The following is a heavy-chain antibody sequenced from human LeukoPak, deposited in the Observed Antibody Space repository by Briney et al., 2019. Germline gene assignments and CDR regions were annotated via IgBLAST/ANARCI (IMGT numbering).Heavy chain of an antibody. J-gene: IGHJ3*02. CDR3: ARGGSPPEALGDTFDI. CDR1: GFTFSSHW. Sequence: HGGSLRLSCVASGFTFSSHWMHWVRQGPGKGLVWVSRIKSDGRGTNYADSVKGRFTISRDNAKNTLYLQMNSLRAEDTAVYYCARGGSPPEALGDTFDIWGQGAMVTVSS. V-gene: IGHV3-74*01. D-gene: IGHD1-26*01. CDR2: IKSDGRGT.